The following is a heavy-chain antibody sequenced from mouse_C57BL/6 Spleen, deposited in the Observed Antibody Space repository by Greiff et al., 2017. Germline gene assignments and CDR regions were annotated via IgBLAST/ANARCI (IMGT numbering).Heavy chain of an antibody. J-gene: IGHJ2*01. CDR2: IYPGSGST. CDR3: ARELRESSFGY. V-gene: IGHV1-55*01. D-gene: IGHD1-1*01. Sequence: VKPGASVKMSCKASGYTFTSYWITWVKQRPGQGLEWIGDIYPGSGSTNYNEKFKSKATLTVDTSSSTAYMQLSSLTSEDSAVYYCARELRESSFGYWGQGTTLTVAS. CDR1: GYTFTSYW.